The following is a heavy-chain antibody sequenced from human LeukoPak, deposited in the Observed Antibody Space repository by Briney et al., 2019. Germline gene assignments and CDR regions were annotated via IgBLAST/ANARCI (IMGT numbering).Heavy chain of an antibody. Sequence: GGSLRLSCAASGFTVSSNYMAWVRQAPGKGLERVSVIYDGGFTDYTDSVKGRFTISRDNSKSTLYLQMNTLRAEDTAVYYCARVMGRLVRTWYFDLWGRGTLVTVSS. V-gene: IGHV3-66*01. J-gene: IGHJ2*01. CDR3: ARVMGRLVRTWYFDL. CDR2: IYDGGFT. CDR1: GFTVSSNY. D-gene: IGHD3-9*01.